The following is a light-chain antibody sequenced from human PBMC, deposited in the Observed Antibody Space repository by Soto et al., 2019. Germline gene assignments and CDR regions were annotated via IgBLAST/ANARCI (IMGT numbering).Light chain of an antibody. CDR3: QQYYSTPRT. Sequence: DIVMTQSPDSLAVSLGERATINCKSSQSVLYSYNNKNDLAWYQQKPGQPPKLLIYWASTRESGVPDRFSGSGSGTDFTLNISSLQAEDVAVYYCQQYYSTPRTFGQGTKVE. V-gene: IGKV4-1*01. CDR1: QSVLYSYNNKND. CDR2: WAS. J-gene: IGKJ1*01.